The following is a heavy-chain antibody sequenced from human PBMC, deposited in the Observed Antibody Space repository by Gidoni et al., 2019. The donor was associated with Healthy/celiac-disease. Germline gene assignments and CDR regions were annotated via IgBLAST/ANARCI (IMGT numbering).Heavy chain of an antibody. CDR2: IYYSGST. V-gene: IGHV4-59*01. CDR3: ARAKGGYDYEEDWYFDL. D-gene: IGHD5-12*01. J-gene: IGHJ2*01. CDR1: GGSISSYY. Sequence: QVQLQESGPGLVKPSETLSLTCTVSGGSISSYYWSWIRQPPGKGLEWIGYIYYSGSTNYNPSLKSRVTISVDTSKNQFSLKLSSVTAADTAVYYCARAKGGYDYEEDWYFDLWGRGTLVTVSS.